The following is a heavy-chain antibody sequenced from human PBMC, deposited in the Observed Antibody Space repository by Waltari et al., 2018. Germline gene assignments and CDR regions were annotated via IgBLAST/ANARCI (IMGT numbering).Heavy chain of an antibody. CDR3: ARAPGSYPYYFDY. J-gene: IGHJ4*02. CDR1: GFTFSSYA. D-gene: IGHD3-10*01. Sequence: QVQLVESGGGVVQPGRSLRLSCAASGFTFSSYAMHWVRQAPGKGLEWVAVKSYYGSNKYYADSVKGRFTISRDNSKNTLYLQMNSLRAEDTAVYYCARAPGSYPYYFDYWGQGTLVTVSS. V-gene: IGHV3-30-3*01. CDR2: KSYYGSNK.